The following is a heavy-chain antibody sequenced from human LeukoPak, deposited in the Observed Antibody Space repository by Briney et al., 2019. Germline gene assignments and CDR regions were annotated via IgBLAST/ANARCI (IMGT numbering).Heavy chain of an antibody. CDR1: GFTFSSYT. CDR2: ITTSDGNT. J-gene: IGHJ4*02. V-gene: IGHV3-23*01. CDR3: AKGSYDFWSGYYGIDY. D-gene: IGHD3-3*01. Sequence: GGSLRLSCAASGFTFSSYTMSWVRQAPGKGLEWVSTITTSDGNTYYADSVKGRFTVSRDNSKNTLFLQMNSLRAEDTAVYYCAKGSYDFWSGYYGIDYWGQGTLVTVSS.